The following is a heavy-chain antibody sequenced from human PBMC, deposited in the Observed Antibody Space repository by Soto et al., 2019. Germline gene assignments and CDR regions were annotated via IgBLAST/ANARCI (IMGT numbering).Heavy chain of an antibody. J-gene: IGHJ6*02. V-gene: IGHV3-7*01. Sequence: EVQLVESGGGLVQPGGSLRLSCAASGFTFSSYWMSWVRQAPGKGLEWVANIKQDGSEKYYVDSVKGRFTISRDNAKNSLYLQMNSLRAEDTAVYYCARHKLRGYSYGPLYGMDVWGQGTTVTVSS. D-gene: IGHD5-18*01. CDR2: IKQDGSEK. CDR1: GFTFSSYW. CDR3: ARHKLRGYSYGPLYGMDV.